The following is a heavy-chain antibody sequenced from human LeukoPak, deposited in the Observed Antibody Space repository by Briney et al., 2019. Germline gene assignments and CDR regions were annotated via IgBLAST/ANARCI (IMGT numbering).Heavy chain of an antibody. CDR1: GFTFSNYW. Sequence: GGSLRLSCAASGFTFSNYWMTWVRQAPGRGLEWLANINEDGSVEYYVDSVKGRFTISRDNAKNSLYLQMNSLRAEDTAVYYCARAHYYDSSGLDYWGQGTLVTVSS. V-gene: IGHV3-7*04. J-gene: IGHJ4*02. D-gene: IGHD3-22*01. CDR3: ARAHYYDSSGLDY. CDR2: INEDGSVE.